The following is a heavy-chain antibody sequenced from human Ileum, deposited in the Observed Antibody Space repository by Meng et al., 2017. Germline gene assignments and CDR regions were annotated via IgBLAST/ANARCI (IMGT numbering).Heavy chain of an antibody. CDR1: GGSISSGGYY. J-gene: IGHJ3*01. CDR3: ARDKAVVVTTYAFDV. V-gene: IGHV4-31*11. CDR2: IYYSGST. Sequence: VQPAASGLRVVKAAQSLSPTCGVCGGSISSGGYYWGWIRLRPGKGREWLGYIYYSGSTYYNPSLKSRVTISVDTSKNQISLKLRSVTAADTAVYYCARDKAVVVTTYAFDVWGQGTMVTVSS. D-gene: IGHD3-22*01.